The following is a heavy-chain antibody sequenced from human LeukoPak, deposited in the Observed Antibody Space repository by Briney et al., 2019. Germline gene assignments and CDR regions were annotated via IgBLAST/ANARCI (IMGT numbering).Heavy chain of an antibody. CDR2: ISAHGLDT. D-gene: IGHD2-8*02. Sequence: GGSLRLPCVASGFTFNNHAMTWVRQAPGKGLEWVSAISAHGLDTFYAPSVKGRFTISRDNSQNTLYLQIDSLRAEDTAIYYCAKDVWWSVSWGQGTLVTVSS. J-gene: IGHJ5*02. V-gene: IGHV3-23*01. CDR1: GFTFNNHA. CDR3: AKDVWWSVS.